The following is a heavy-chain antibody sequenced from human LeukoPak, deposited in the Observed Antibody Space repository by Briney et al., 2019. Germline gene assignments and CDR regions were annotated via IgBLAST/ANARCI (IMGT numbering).Heavy chain of an antibody. J-gene: IGHJ4*02. CDR1: GYTFTSYY. D-gene: IGHD1-26*01. CDR3: ARGGSTKGRRFDY. V-gene: IGHV1-46*01. CDR2: LNPSGAST. Sequence: ASVKVSCKASGYTFTSYYIHWVRQAPGQGLEWMGILNPSGASTNYAQNFQGRVTMTRDTSTSTVYMELSSLRSEDTAVYYCARGGSTKGRRFDYWGQGTLVTVSS.